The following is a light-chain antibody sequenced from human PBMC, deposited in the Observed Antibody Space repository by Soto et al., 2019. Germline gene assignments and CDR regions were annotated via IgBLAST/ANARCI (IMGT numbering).Light chain of an antibody. V-gene: IGKV3-15*01. Sequence: EIVMTQSPATLSASPGESATLSCRASQSISSELAWYQQKPGQPPRLLIYGASTRATGVPARFTGSGSGSDFTLTISWLQSEDFAVYYCQQGHNWPLTFGQGTRLEI. CDR1: QSISSE. CDR2: GAS. J-gene: IGKJ2*01. CDR3: QQGHNWPLT.